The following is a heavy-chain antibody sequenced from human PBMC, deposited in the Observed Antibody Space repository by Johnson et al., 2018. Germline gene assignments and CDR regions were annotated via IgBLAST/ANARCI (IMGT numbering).Heavy chain of an antibody. D-gene: IGHD3-9*01. J-gene: IGHJ6*03. CDR2: ISYDGSNK. CDR1: GFTFSSYA. CDR3: ARDPYFDTEYYYYYMDV. Sequence: VQLVESGGGVVQPGRSLRLSCAASGFTFSSYAMHWVRQAPGKGLEWVALISYDGSNKYFADSVKGRFTISRDNSKNTLYLQMNSLRAEDTAVYYCARDPYFDTEYYYYYMDVWGKGTTVTVSS. V-gene: IGHV3-30-3*01.